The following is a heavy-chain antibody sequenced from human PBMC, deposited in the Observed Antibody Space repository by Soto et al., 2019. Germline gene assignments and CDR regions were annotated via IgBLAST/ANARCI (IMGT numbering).Heavy chain of an antibody. J-gene: IGHJ4*02. Sequence: VQLVQSGAEVRKPGASVKVSCEASGYTFTSYDIYLVRQATGQGLEWMGWMNPNTGNSGYAQKFQGRVTMTSDTSISTAHMELSSLRSEDTAVYYCARRAETNGWNGFGADKYYFDFWGQGTLVTVSS. V-gene: IGHV1-8*01. D-gene: IGHD1-1*01. CDR2: MNPNTGNS. CDR3: ARRAETNGWNGFGADKYYFDF. CDR1: GYTFTSYD.